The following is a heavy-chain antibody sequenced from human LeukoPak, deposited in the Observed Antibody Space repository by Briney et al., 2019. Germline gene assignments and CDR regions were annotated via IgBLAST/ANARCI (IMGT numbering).Heavy chain of an antibody. Sequence: PSETLSLTCSVSGGYITTSMYYWGWIRQSPGKGLEWLGSINYSGSTDPSLRSRVTISVDTSKNQFSLKLKSVTAADTAVYYCVRGSPFEYWGQGALVTVSP. V-gene: IGHV4-39*07. D-gene: IGHD3-10*01. CDR3: VRGSPFEY. J-gene: IGHJ4*02. CDR1: GGYITTSMYY. CDR2: INYSGST.